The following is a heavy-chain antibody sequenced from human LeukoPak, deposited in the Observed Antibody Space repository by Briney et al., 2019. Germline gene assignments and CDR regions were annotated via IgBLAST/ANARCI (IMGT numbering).Heavy chain of an antibody. CDR1: GFTFSSYA. J-gene: IGHJ4*02. Sequence: PGGSLRLSCAASGFTFSSYAMSWVRQAPGKGLECVSGISGSGGSTYYADSVKGRFTISRDNSKNTLYLQMNSLGAEDTAVYYCATSGSQGLSGTDYWGQGTLVTVSS. V-gene: IGHV3-23*01. CDR2: ISGSGGST. CDR3: ATSGSQGLSGTDY. D-gene: IGHD1-26*01.